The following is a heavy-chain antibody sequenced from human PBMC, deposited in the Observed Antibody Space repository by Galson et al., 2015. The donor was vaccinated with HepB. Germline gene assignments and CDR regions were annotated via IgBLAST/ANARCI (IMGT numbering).Heavy chain of an antibody. J-gene: IGHJ4*02. D-gene: IGHD6-13*01. CDR1: GFTLRSYT. V-gene: IGHV3-30-3*01. Sequence: SLRLSCAASGFTLRSYTMHWVRQTPGKGLEWVATLSNDDSAKRYADSVKGRFTISKDRSKNTLYMQMNSLRPEDTALYYCTRVRDDSNWHIFDYWGQGTLVTVSS. CDR3: TRVRDDSNWHIFDY. CDR2: LSNDDSAK.